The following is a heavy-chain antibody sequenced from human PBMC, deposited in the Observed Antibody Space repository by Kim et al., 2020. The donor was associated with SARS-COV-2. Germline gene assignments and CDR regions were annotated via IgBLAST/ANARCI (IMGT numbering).Heavy chain of an antibody. D-gene: IGHD5-18*01. CDR3: ARDRRYSYGSLDAFDI. J-gene: IGHJ3*02. V-gene: IGHV3-53*01. CDR2: IYSGGST. CDR1: GFTVSSNY. Sequence: GGSLRLSCAASGFTVSSNYMSWVRQAPGKGLEWVSVIYSGGSTYYADSVKGRFTISRDNSKNTLYLQMNSLRAEDTAVYYCARDRRYSYGSLDAFDIWGQGTMVTVSS.